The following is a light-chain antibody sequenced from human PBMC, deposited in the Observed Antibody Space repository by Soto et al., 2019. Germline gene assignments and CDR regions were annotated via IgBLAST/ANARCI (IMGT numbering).Light chain of an antibody. J-gene: IGKJ2*01. CDR3: QHFGNSLYT. Sequence: EIVLTQSPDTLSVSPGEGTTLSCRASQSVTSKHVAWYQQKPGQAPRLLIYGVSSRATGIPDRFSGSGSGTDFTLTISRVEPEDFAVYYCQHFGNSLYTFGQGTKLEIK. V-gene: IGKV3-20*01. CDR2: GVS. CDR1: QSVTSKH.